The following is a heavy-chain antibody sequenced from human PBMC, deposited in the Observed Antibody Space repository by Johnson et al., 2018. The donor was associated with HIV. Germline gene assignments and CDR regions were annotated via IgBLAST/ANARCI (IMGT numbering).Heavy chain of an antibody. J-gene: IGHJ3*02. Sequence: QVQLVESGGGVVQPGRSLRLSCAASVFTFSSYAMHWVRQAPGKGLEWVAVISYDGSNKYYADSVKGRFTISRDNSKTTLYLQMNSLRAEDTGVYYCARDAPNSGSYHAFDIWGQGTMVTVSS. V-gene: IGHV3-30*04. CDR2: ISYDGSNK. D-gene: IGHD1-26*01. CDR3: ARDAPNSGSYHAFDI. CDR1: VFTFSSYA.